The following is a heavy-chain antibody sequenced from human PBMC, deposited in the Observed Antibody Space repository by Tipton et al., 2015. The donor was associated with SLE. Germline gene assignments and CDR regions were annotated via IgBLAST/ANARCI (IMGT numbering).Heavy chain of an antibody. CDR1: GGFISSGSYY. V-gene: IGHV4-39*07. Sequence: TLSLTCTVSGGFISSGSYYWAWIRQPPGKGLEWIGSVYHTGSAYYNPSLKSRVTISVDTSKNEFYLKLRSVTAADTAVYYCARPDRMWGQGTMVAVSS. CDR2: VYHTGSA. CDR3: ARPDRM. J-gene: IGHJ3*02. D-gene: IGHD1-14*01.